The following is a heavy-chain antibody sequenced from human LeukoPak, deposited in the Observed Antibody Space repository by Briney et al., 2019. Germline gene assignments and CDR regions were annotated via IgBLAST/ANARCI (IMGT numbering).Heavy chain of an antibody. Sequence: QPGGSLRLSCAASGFTFSGYAMSWVRQAPGKGLEWVSAISGSGGSTYYADSVKGRFTISRDNSKNTLYLQMNNLRAEDTAVYYCASPYGDVDYWGQGTLVTVSS. CDR1: GFTFSGYA. D-gene: IGHD4-17*01. V-gene: IGHV3-23*01. J-gene: IGHJ4*02. CDR2: ISGSGGST. CDR3: ASPYGDVDY.